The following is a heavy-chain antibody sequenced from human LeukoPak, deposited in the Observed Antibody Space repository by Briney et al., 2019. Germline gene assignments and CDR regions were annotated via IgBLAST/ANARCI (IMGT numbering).Heavy chain of an antibody. CDR2: IFYSGGT. V-gene: IGHV4-39*01. CDR1: GGFISSSNYY. CDR3: ARHPTTTDDASDL. J-gene: IGHJ3*01. Sequence: PSETLSLTCTVSGGFISSSNYYWGWIRQPPGKRLEWIGSIFYSGGTYWNPSLKSRVTITVDTPNNQFSLNLNSVTAADTAVYYCARHPTTTDDASDLWGQGTLVTVSS. D-gene: IGHD4-11*01.